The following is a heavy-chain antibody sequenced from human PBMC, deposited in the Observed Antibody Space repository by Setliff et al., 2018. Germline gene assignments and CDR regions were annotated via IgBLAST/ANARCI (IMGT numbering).Heavy chain of an antibody. CDR1: GLTLSHYW. CDR2: INFAGTST. D-gene: IGHD6-19*01. Sequence: PGGSLRLSCEGSGLTLSHYWMHWVRQGPGKGLVWVSYINFAGTSTNYADSVKGRFTISRDNSKNTLYLQMNSLRAEDTAVYYCARPFGSGWYGDVDYWGQGTLVTVSS. J-gene: IGHJ4*02. CDR3: ARPFGSGWYGDVDY. V-gene: IGHV3-74*01.